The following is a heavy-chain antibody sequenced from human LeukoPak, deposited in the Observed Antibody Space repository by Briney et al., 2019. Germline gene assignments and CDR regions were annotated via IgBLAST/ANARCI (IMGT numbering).Heavy chain of an antibody. Sequence: GGSLRLSCAASGFTFSSYAMSWVRQAPGKGLEWVSAISGSGGSTYYADSVKGRFTISRDNSKNTVYLQMNSLRAEDTAVYYCAKDKVRLITFGGVIVDHWGQGTLVTVSS. V-gene: IGHV3-23*01. D-gene: IGHD3-16*02. J-gene: IGHJ4*02. CDR3: AKDKVRLITFGGVIVDH. CDR1: GFTFSSYA. CDR2: ISGSGGST.